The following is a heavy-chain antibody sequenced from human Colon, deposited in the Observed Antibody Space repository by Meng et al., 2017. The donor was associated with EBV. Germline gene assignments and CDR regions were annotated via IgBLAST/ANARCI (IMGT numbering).Heavy chain of an antibody. CDR3: ARVSSGWDYFDY. CDR1: GGSVSSGGYY. V-gene: IGHV4-31*03. CDR2: IYYSGST. Sequence: QLPQSGPGLVKPSQTRSLTCSVSGGSVSSGGYYWTWIRQHPGRGLEWFGHIYYSGSTFYNPSLKRRVIISIDTSKNQFSLNLRSVTAADTAVYYCARVSSGWDYFDYWGQGTLVTVSS. D-gene: IGHD6-19*01. J-gene: IGHJ4*02.